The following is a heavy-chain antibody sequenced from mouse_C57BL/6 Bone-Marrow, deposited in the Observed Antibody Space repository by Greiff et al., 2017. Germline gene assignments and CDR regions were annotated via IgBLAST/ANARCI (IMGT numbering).Heavy chain of an antibody. V-gene: IGHV5-9*01. J-gene: IGHJ4*01. CDR2: ISAGGGNT. CDR1: GFTFSSYT. Sequence: EVKLVESGGGLVKPGGSLKLSCAASGFTFSSYTMSWVRQTPEKRLEWVATISAGGGNTYYPDSVKGRFTISRDNAKNTLYLQMSSLRSEDTALYYCTRLSARDYWGQGTSVTVSS. CDR3: TRLSARDY.